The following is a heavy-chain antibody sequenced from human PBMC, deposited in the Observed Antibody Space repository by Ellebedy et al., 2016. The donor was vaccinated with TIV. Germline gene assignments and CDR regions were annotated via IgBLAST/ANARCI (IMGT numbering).Heavy chain of an antibody. CDR1: GYTFTSYY. Sequence: ASVKVSCKASGYTFTSYYMHWVRQAPAQGLEWMGIINPSGGSTTYAQKLQGRVTMTRDTSTSTVNMELSSLRSEDTAVYSCARDGHDYGYFDYWGQGTLVTVSS. CDR2: INPSGGST. V-gene: IGHV1-46*04. J-gene: IGHJ4*02. D-gene: IGHD4-17*01. CDR3: ARDGHDYGYFDY.